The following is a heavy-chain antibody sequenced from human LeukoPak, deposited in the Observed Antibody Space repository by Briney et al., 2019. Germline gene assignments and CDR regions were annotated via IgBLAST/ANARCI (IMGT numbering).Heavy chain of an antibody. CDR2: ISAYNGNT. CDR3: ARVFGYSSGWYYWFDP. D-gene: IGHD6-19*01. J-gene: IGHJ5*02. CDR1: GYTFTSYG. V-gene: IGHV1-18*01. Sequence: ASVKVSCKASGYTFTSYGISWVRQAPGQGLEWMGWISAYNGNTDYAQKLQGRVTMTADTSTSTAYMELRSLRSDDTAVYYCARVFGYSSGWYYWFDPWGQGTLVTVSS.